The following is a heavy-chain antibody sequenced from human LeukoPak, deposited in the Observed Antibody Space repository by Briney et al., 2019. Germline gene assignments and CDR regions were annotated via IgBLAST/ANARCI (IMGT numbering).Heavy chain of an antibody. J-gene: IGHJ4*02. CDR3: ARDGGDGYNFYY. Sequence: ASVKVSCTASGYTFSGYYMHWLRQAPGQGLEWIGWINPNGGVTNYAQKFQGRVPMTRETSSSTAYMELSRLRSDDTAVYYCARDGGDGYNFYYWGQGTLVTVSS. D-gene: IGHD5-24*01. V-gene: IGHV1-2*02. CDR2: INPNGGVT. CDR1: GYTFSGYY.